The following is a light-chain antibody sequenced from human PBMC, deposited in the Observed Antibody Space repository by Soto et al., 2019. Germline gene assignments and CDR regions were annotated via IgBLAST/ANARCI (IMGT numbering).Light chain of an antibody. CDR3: CSFAGRDTFL. CDR2: QVN. CDR1: SSDVGTYNL. V-gene: IGLV2-23*02. J-gene: IGLJ2*01. Sequence: QSALTQPASVSGSPGQSIAISCTGTSSDVGTYNLVSWFQHHPGKAPKLIIYQVNQRPSGLTDRFSGSKSDNTASLTISGLLAEDEADYFCCSFAGRDTFLFGGGTKLTVL.